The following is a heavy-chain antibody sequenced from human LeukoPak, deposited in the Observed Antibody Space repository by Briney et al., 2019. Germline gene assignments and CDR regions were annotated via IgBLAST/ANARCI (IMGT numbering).Heavy chain of an antibody. CDR1: GFSLRTSGVG. Sequence: ESGPTLVKPTQTLTLTCTFSGFSLRTSGVGVAWIREHPGKALEWLALIYWHDDNRYSPSLKTRLTITKDTSKNQVVLKTTNMDPVDTATYYCAHYGDYRFMYYFDYWGQGTLVTVSS. J-gene: IGHJ4*02. D-gene: IGHD4-17*01. V-gene: IGHV2-5*01. CDR3: AHYGDYRFMYYFDY. CDR2: IYWHDDN.